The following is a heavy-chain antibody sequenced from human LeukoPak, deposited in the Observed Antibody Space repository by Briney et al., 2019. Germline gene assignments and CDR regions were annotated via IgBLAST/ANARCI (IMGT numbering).Heavy chain of an antibody. V-gene: IGHV3-23*01. CDR3: AKGRGTFWSGPVSDY. Sequence: GGSLRLSCAASGFTFSNYAMNWVRQAPGKGLEWVSVISGSGGSTYHADSVKGRFTITRDNSKNTLYLQVNSLRAEDTAVYYCAKGRGTFWSGPVSDYWGQGTLVTVSS. CDR1: GFTFSNYA. D-gene: IGHD3-3*01. J-gene: IGHJ4*01. CDR2: ISGSGGST.